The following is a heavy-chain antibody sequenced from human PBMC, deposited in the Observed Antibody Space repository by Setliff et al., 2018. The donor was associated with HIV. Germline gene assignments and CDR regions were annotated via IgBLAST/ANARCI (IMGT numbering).Heavy chain of an antibody. CDR3: VKEYHTEVTDTRVANYFDY. J-gene: IGHJ4*02. Sequence: ASVKVSCKASGYTFTSCFMHRVRQAPGQGLEYMGIINPSDGTTDYTQKFQDRVTMTSDTSTSTVYMELRSLRSEDTAIYYCVKEYHTEVTDTRVANYFDYWGQGTLVTVSS. V-gene: IGHV1-46*01. D-gene: IGHD4-4*01. CDR2: INPSDGTT. CDR1: GYTFTSCF.